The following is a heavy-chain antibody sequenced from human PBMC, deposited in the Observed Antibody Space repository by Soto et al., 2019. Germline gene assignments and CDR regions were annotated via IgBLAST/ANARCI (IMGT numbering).Heavy chain of an antibody. CDR1: GFIFSSYW. J-gene: IGHJ5*02. Sequence: GGSLRLSCSASGFIFSSYWMSWLRQAPGKGLEWVSTISFTGFTTYYADSVKGRFTISRDNAKNSLYLQMNSLRAEDTAVYYCARHPERIAQIGWFDPWGQGTLVTRLL. CDR2: ISFTGFTT. CDR3: ARHPERIAQIGWFDP. D-gene: IGHD6-13*01. V-gene: IGHV3-48*01.